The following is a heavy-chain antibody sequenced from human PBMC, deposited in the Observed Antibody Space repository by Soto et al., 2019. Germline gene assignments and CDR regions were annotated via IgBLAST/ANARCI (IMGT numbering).Heavy chain of an antibody. Sequence: QVQLQQGGAGLLKPSETLSLTCAVYGGSFSGYYWSWIRQPPGKGLEWIGEINHSGSTNYNPSLKSRVTISVDTSKNQFSLKLSSVTAADTAVYYCAREGGGYSSSYYYYYMDVWGKGTTVTVSS. CDR2: INHSGST. CDR1: GGSFSGYY. V-gene: IGHV4-34*01. J-gene: IGHJ6*03. D-gene: IGHD6-6*01. CDR3: AREGGGYSSSYYYYYMDV.